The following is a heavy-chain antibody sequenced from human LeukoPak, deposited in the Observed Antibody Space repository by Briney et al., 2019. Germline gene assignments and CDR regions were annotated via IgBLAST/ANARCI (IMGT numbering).Heavy chain of an antibody. CDR1: GFRFDDYG. CDR3: GRVYCSTTSCYDYYDYYMDV. D-gene: IGHD2-2*01. V-gene: IGHV3-20*04. J-gene: IGHJ6*03. Sequence: GGSLRLSCAASGFRFDDYGMSWVRHVPGKGLEWVSGTIWDGASTGYADSVKGRFTISRDNVKNFLYLQMNSLRVEDTALYFCGRVYCSTTSCYDYYDYYMDVWGKGTTVTVSS. CDR2: TIWDGAST.